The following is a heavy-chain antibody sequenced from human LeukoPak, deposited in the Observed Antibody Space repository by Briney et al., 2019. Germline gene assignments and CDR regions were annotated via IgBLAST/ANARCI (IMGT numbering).Heavy chain of an antibody. CDR2: IYYSGST. V-gene: IGHV4-30-4*01. J-gene: IGHJ4*02. CDR3: ARDRGFLEWLYLDY. CDR1: GGSISSGDYY. Sequence: SETLSLTGTVSGGSISSGDYYWSWIRQPPGKGLEWIGYIYYSGSTYYNPSLKSRVTISVDTSKNQFSLKLSSVTAADPAVYYCARDRGFLEWLYLDYWGQGTLVTVSS. D-gene: IGHD3-3*01.